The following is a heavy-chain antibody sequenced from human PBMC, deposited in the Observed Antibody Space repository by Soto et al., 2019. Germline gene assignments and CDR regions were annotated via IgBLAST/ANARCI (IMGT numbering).Heavy chain of an antibody. V-gene: IGHV4-4*02. J-gene: IGHJ6*02. D-gene: IGHD3-9*01. CDR1: GGSISSSNW. Sequence: QVQLQESGPGLVKPSGTLSLTCAVSGGSISSSNWWSLVRQPPGEGLEWIGEIYHSGSNNYNPSLKRRVTITVYKTKNDFSLELSSVTAAETAVYYCARDAMSPLYDTDVWGQGTTGTVSS. CDR3: ARDAMSPLYDTDV. CDR2: IYHSGSN.